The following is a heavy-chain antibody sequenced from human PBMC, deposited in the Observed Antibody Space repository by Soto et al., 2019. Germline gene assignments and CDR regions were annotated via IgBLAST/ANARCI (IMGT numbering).Heavy chain of an antibody. CDR2: IIPIFGTA. V-gene: IGHV1-69*01. J-gene: IGHJ6*02. CDR3: ARDSPLIFCVVTPNYYYYGMDV. D-gene: IGHD3-3*01. CDR1: GGTFSSYA. Sequence: QVQLVQSGAEVKKPGSSVKVSCKASGGTFSSYAISWVRQAPGQGLEWMGGIIPIFGTANYAQKFQGRVTITADESTSTAYMELSSLRSEDTAVYYCARDSPLIFCVVTPNYYYYGMDVWGQGTTVTVSS.